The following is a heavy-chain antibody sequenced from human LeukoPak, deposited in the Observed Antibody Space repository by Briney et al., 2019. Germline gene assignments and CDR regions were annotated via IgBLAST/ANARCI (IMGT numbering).Heavy chain of an antibody. V-gene: IGHV4-34*01. Sequence: SETLSLTCAVYGGSFSGYYWSWIRQPPGKGLEWIGEINHSGSTNYNPSLKSRVTISVDTSKNQFSLKLSSVTAANTAVYYCARTGGYDYSSLVYWGQGTLVTVSS. CDR3: ARTGGYDYSSLVY. CDR1: GGSFSGYY. CDR2: INHSGST. D-gene: IGHD5-12*01. J-gene: IGHJ4*02.